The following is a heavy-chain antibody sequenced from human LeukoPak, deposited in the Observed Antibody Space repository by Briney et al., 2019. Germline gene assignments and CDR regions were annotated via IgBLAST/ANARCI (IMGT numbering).Heavy chain of an antibody. D-gene: IGHD3-10*01. CDR2: IYYSGST. V-gene: IGHV4-59*01. CDR1: GGSISSYY. CDR3: ARGKVVVRGVTWAPFDY. Sequence: SETLSLTCTVSGGSISSYYWSWIRQPPGKGLEWIGYIYYSGSTNYNPSLKSRVTISVDTSKNQFSLKLSSVTAADTAVYYCARGKVVVRGVTWAPFDYWGQGTLVTVSS. J-gene: IGHJ4*02.